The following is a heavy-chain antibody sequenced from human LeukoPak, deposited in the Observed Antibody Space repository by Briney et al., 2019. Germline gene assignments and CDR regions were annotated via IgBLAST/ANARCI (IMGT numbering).Heavy chain of an antibody. CDR2: IIPIFGTA. V-gene: IGHV1-69*13. D-gene: IGHD2-21*01. Sequence: ASVKVSCKASGGTFSSYAISWVRQAPGQGLEWMGGIIPIFGTANYAQKFQGRVTITADESTSTAYMELSSLRSEDTAVYYCARGPYCGGDCYRGDYWGQGTLVTVSS. J-gene: IGHJ4*02. CDR1: GGTFSSYA. CDR3: ARGPYCGGDCYRGDY.